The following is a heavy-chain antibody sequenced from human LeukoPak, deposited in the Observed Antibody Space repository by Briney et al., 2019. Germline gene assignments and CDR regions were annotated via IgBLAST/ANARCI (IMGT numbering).Heavy chain of an antibody. CDR1: GFTFGDHA. V-gene: IGHV3-49*04. CDR3: TRDRGYGSGSAYDY. D-gene: IGHD3-10*01. CDR2: IRSKAYGGTT. J-gene: IGHJ4*02. Sequence: GGSLRLSCTASGFTFGDHAMSWVRQAPGKGLEWVGFIRSKAYGGTTEYAASVKGRFTISRDDSKSIAYLQMNSLKTEDTAVYYCTRDRGYGSGSAYDYWGQGTLVTVPS.